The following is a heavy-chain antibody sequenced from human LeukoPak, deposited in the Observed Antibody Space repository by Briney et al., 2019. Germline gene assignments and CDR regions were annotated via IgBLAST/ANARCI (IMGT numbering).Heavy chain of an antibody. D-gene: IGHD3-22*01. CDR2: ISSSSSYI. V-gene: IGHV3-21*01. Sequence: GGSLRLSCAASGFTFSSYSMNWVRQAPGKELEWVSSISSSSSYIYYADSVKGRFTISRDNAKNSLYLQMNSLRAEDTAVYYCAREGENYYDSSGPFDYWGQGTLVTVSS. J-gene: IGHJ4*02. CDR3: AREGENYYDSSGPFDY. CDR1: GFTFSSYS.